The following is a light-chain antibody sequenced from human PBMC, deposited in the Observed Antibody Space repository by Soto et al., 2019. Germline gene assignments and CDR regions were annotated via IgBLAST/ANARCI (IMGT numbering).Light chain of an antibody. J-gene: IGKJ3*01. V-gene: IGKV1-39*01. CDR2: AAS. CDR3: QQSYSTSFT. CDR1: QTVTTY. Sequence: DIQMTQSPSSLSASVGDIVTITCRASQTVTTYLNWYQQKPGEAPKLLIYAASTLHTGVPSRFSGSGSGTDFTLTITGLQPEDFAIYFCQQSYSTSFTFGHGTTVDIK.